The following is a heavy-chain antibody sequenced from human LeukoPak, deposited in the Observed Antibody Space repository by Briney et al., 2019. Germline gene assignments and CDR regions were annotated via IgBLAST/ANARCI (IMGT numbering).Heavy chain of an antibody. Sequence: SETLSLTCTVSGGSISSSSYYWGWIRQPPGKGLEWIGSIYYSGSTYYNPSLKSRVTISVDTSKNQFSLKLSSVTAADTAVYYCARAAYYYDSSGSIGGLPPDYWGQGTLVTVSS. CDR2: IYYSGST. V-gene: IGHV4-39*07. D-gene: IGHD3-22*01. CDR3: ARAAYYYDSSGSIGGLPPDY. CDR1: GGSISSSSYY. J-gene: IGHJ4*02.